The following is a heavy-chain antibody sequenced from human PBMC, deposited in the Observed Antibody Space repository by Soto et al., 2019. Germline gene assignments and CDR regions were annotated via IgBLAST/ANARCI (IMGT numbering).Heavy chain of an antibody. J-gene: IGHJ4*02. CDR3: ARACSSTNCYDVFDY. V-gene: IGHV4-4*07. CDR2: IYTSGST. Sequence: PSETLSLTCTVSGGSISSYYWSWIRQPAGKGLEWIGRIYTSGSTNYNPSLKSRVTMSVDTSKNQFSLKLSSVTAADTAVYYCARACSSTNCYDVFDYWGQGTLVTVSS. CDR1: GGSISSYY. D-gene: IGHD2-2*01.